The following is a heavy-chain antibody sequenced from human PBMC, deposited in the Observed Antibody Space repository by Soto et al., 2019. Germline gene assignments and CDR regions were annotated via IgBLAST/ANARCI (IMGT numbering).Heavy chain of an antibody. CDR3: TRRGRQSANWFDP. V-gene: IGHV1-69*06. J-gene: IGHJ5*02. Sequence: QVQLVQSWAEVKTPGSSVKVSCKASGGTFNSYAIDWVRQAPGQGFEWMGGIIPMSERPNYAQRFQGRVTFSADKSNNTVYMEVNSLTHEDTAVYYCTRRGRQSANWFDPWGQGTMVTVSS. CDR2: IIPMSERP. CDR1: GGTFNSYA.